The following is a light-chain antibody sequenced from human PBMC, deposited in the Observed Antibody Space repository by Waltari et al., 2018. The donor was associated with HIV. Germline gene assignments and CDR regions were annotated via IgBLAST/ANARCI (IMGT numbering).Light chain of an antibody. CDR2: AAG. CDR1: SSNIGSPYH. Sequence: QSVLTQPPSVSGAPGQRVTVSCTGNSSNIGSPYHVHWYFQTPGSAPKFLNSAAGPALGVPGRFSRSTSGTSASLAITALRPEDEGTYYCQSYDRDLNGPVFGGGTELTVL. CDR3: QSYDRDLNGPV. V-gene: IGLV1-40*01. J-gene: IGLJ3*02.